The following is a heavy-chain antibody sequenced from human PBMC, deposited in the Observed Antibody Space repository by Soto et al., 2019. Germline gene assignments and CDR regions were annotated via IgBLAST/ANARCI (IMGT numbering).Heavy chain of an antibody. D-gene: IGHD6-13*01. J-gene: IGHJ6*02. CDR3: TRHEQQLDYYYYGMDV. Sequence: PGGPLRLSCAASGFTFSGSAMHWVRQASGKGLEWVGRIRSKANSYATAYAASVKGRFTISRDDSKNTAYLQMNSLKTEDTAVYYCTRHEQQLDYYYYGMDVWGQGTTVTVSS. CDR1: GFTFSGSA. V-gene: IGHV3-73*01. CDR2: IRSKANSYAT.